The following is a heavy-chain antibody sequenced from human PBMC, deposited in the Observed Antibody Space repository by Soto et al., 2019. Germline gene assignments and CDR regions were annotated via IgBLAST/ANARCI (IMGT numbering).Heavy chain of an antibody. V-gene: IGHV3-30*18. CDR3: AKDTEKSSGWPSQFDY. J-gene: IGHJ4*02. Sequence: GGSLRLSCAASGFTFSNYGMHWVRQAPGKGLEWVAVISYDGSNKYYGDSVKGRFTISRDNSKDTLYLQMNSLRAEDTALYYCAKDTEKSSGWPSQFDYWGQGTLVTVSS. CDR1: GFTFSNYG. CDR2: ISYDGSNK. D-gene: IGHD6-19*01.